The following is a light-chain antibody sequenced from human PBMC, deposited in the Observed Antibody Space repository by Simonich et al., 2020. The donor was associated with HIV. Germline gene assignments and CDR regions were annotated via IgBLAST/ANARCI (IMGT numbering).Light chain of an antibody. V-gene: IGLV2-14*03. CDR1: SSDVGGYNY. CDR2: DFS. J-gene: IGLJ2*01. Sequence: QSALTQPASVSGSPGQSITISCTGTSSDVGGYNYVSWYQQHPGKAPKLMIYDFSTRPSWVSNRFSGSKSGNTASLTISGLQAEDEADYYCSSYTSSSTVVFVGGTKLTVL. CDR3: SSYTSSSTVV.